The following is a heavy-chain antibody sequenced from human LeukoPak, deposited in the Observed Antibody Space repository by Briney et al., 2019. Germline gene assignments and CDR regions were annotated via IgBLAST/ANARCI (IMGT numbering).Heavy chain of an antibody. CDR2: IYYSGST. CDR3: ARQAEQWLVLGWFDP. D-gene: IGHD6-19*01. V-gene: IGHV4-39*01. J-gene: IGHJ5*02. Sequence: PSETLSLTCTVSGGSISSSSYYWGWLRQPPGTGLEWIGSIYYSGSTYYNPSLKSRVTISVDTSKNQFSLKLSSVTAADTGVYYCARQAEQWLVLGWFDPWGQGTLVTVSS. CDR1: GGSISSSSYY.